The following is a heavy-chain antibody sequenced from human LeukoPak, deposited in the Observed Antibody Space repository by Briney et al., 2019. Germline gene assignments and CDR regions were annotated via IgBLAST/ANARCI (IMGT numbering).Heavy chain of an antibody. J-gene: IGHJ4*02. Sequence: PGGPLRLSCAASGFTFSSYAMSWVRQAPGKGLEWVSAISGSGGSTYYADSVKGRFTISRDNSKNTLYLQMNSLRAEDTALYYCAKCNGGELLYDYWGQGTLVTVSS. CDR1: GFTFSSYA. CDR3: AKCNGGELLYDY. D-gene: IGHD3-10*01. V-gene: IGHV3-23*01. CDR2: ISGSGGST.